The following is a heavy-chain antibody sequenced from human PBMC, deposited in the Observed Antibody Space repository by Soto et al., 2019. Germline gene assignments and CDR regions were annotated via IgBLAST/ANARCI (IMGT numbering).Heavy chain of an antibody. CDR1: GFTFSIFA. J-gene: IGHJ4*02. CDR3: AKEVSLGSTVDLGY. V-gene: IGHV3-23*01. CDR2: ISGSGGST. D-gene: IGHD7-27*01. Sequence: GGSLRLSCAASGFTFSIFAMSWVRQSTGKGLEWVSTISGSGGSTYYADAVKGRFTISRDNSMGTLYLQMKSLRVEDTAIYYCAKEVSLGSTVDLGYWGQGALVTVSS.